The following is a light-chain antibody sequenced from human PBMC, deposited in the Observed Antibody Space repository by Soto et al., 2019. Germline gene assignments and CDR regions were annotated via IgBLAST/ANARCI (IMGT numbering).Light chain of an antibody. CDR2: RAS. J-gene: IGKJ5*01. CDR3: QQYGGSPRIT. CDR1: QTIYSN. Sequence: IVMTQSPATLSVSPGERATLSCRAGQTIYSNVAWYQQRPGQAPRLLIYRASTRATGVPARFSGSGSGTDFTLTISRLEPEDVAIYYCQQYGGSPRITFGQGTRLEIK. V-gene: IGKV3-15*01.